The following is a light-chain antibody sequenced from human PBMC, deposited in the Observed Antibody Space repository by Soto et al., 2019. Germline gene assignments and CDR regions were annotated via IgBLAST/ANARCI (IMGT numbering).Light chain of an antibody. Sequence: DIQMTQSPSTLSGSVGDRVTITCRASQTISSWLAWYQQKPGKVPKLLIYAASSLQSGVPSRFNGSGSGTDFTLTISSLQPEDVATYYCQKYNSAMWAFGQGTKVDIK. CDR1: QTISSW. CDR2: AAS. CDR3: QKYNSAMWA. J-gene: IGKJ1*01. V-gene: IGKV1-27*01.